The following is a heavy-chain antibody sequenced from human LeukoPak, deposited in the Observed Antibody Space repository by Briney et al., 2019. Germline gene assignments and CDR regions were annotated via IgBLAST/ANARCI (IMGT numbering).Heavy chain of an antibody. V-gene: IGHV3-66*04. CDR3: ARHSGSYRRAFDI. CDR1: GFTVSSNY. Sequence: GGSLRLSCAASGFTVSSNYMCWVRQAPGKGLEWVSVIYSGGSTYYADSVKGRFTISRDNSKNTLYLQMNSLRAEDTAVYYCARHSGSYRRAFDIWGQGTMVTVSS. J-gene: IGHJ3*02. CDR2: IYSGGST. D-gene: IGHD1-26*01.